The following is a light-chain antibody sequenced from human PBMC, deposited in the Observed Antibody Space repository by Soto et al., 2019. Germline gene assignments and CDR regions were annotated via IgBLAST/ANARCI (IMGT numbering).Light chain of an antibody. CDR3: SSYTSSSTYV. CDR2: EVS. V-gene: IGLV2-14*01. Sequence: QSILTRPASLSGSPGQSIPISCTGTSSDVGGYNYVSWYQQHPGKAPKLMIYEVSNRPSGVSNRFSGSKSGNTASLTISGLQAEDEADYYCSSYTSSSTYVFGTGTKVTAL. CDR1: SSDVGGYNY. J-gene: IGLJ1*01.